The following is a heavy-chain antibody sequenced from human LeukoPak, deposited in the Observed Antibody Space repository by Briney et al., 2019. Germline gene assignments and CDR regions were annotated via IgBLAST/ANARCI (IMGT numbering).Heavy chain of an antibody. CDR3: ARDDIAVAGPGDY. V-gene: IGHV1-2*02. J-gene: IGHJ4*02. CDR1: GYTFTGYY. CDR2: INPSSGGT. Sequence: GASVKVSCKASGYTFTGYYMHWVRQAPGQGLEWMGWINPSSGGTNYAQKFQGRVTMTRDTSISTAYMELSRLRSDDTAVYYCARDDIAVAGPGDYWGQGTLVTVSS. D-gene: IGHD6-19*01.